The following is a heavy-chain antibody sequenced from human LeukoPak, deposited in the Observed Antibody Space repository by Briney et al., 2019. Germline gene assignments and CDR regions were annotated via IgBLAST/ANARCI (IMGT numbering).Heavy chain of an antibody. CDR1: QYTFTEYA. CDR3: ARGSIRSNYGMDV. Sequence: GASVKVSCKASQYTFTEYAVHWVRQAPGQGLEWMGGIIPIFGTANYAQKFQGRVTITADESTSTAYMELSSLRSEDTAVYYCARGSIRSNYGMDVWGQGTTVTVSS. J-gene: IGHJ6*02. CDR2: IIPIFGTA. V-gene: IGHV1-69*13.